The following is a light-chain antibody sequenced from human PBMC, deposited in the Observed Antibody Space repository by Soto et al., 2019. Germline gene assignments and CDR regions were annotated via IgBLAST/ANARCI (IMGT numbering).Light chain of an antibody. J-gene: IGKJ1*01. CDR1: QSVRSY. V-gene: IGKV3-15*01. CDR2: GAS. Sequence: IVRAQSASTLSESPWSGVTLSCRAGQSVRSYLAWYQQKPGQAPRLLIYGASTRATGIPARFSGSGSGTEFTLTISSLQSEDFAAYYCQHYNNWSRTFGQGTKVDIK. CDR3: QHYNNWSRT.